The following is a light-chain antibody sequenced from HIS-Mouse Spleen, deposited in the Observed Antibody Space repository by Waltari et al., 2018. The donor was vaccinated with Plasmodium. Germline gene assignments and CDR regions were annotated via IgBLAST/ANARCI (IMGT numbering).Light chain of an antibody. CDR2: EDS. CDR3: YSTDSSGNHRV. J-gene: IGLJ3*02. V-gene: IGLV3-10*01. Sequence: SYELTQPPSVSVSPGQPASITCSGDACPKKYDYWYQQKSGQAPVLVFYEDSKRPSGIPERFSGSSSGTMATLTISGAQVEDEADYYCYSTDSSGNHRVFGGGTKLTVL. CDR1: ACPKKY.